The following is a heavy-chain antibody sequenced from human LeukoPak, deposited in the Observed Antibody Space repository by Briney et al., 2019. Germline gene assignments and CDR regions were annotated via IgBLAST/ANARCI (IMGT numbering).Heavy chain of an antibody. D-gene: IGHD1-26*01. V-gene: IGHV4-4*02. CDR3: TRESGAFSPFGF. CDR2: VHLSGAS. CDR1: GGSILTTNS. J-gene: IGHJ4*02. Sequence: SGTLSLTCAVSGGSILTTNSWSWVRRPPGKGLEWIGEVHLSGASNYNPSLKSRVNMSIDKSKNQLSLELTSVTAADTAIYYCTRESGAFSPFGFWGQGTLVTVSS.